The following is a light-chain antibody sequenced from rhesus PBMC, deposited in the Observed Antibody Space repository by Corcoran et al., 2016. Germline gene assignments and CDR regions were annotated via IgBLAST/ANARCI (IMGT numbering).Light chain of an antibody. CDR3: LLYFSGQLV. Sequence: QAVVTQEPSLTVSPGGTVTLTCGPSTGAVTSGNYPNWFQQKPGQAPRGLIYNTNSRHSWTPARFSGSLAGGKAALTLSGAQSEDGAEYYCLLYFSGQLVFGGGTILTVL. J-gene: IGLJ6*01. CDR2: NTN. V-gene: IGLV7-76*01. CDR1: TGAVTSGNY.